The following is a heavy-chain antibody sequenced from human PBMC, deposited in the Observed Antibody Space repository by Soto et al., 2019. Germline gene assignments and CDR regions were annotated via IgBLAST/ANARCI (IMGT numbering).Heavy chain of an antibody. CDR3: ARGGGYCSSTSCYILDY. D-gene: IGHD2-2*02. CDR1: GYTFTSYG. CDR2: ISAYNGNT. Sequence: ASVKFSCKASGYTFTSYGISWVRQAPGQGLEWMGWISAYNGNTNYAQKLQGRVTMTTDTSTSTAYMELRSLRSDDTAVYYCARGGGYCSSTSCYILDYWGRGTLVTVSS. J-gene: IGHJ4*02. V-gene: IGHV1-18*01.